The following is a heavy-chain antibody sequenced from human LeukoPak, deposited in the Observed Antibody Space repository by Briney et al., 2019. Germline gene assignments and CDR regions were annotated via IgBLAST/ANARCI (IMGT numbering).Heavy chain of an antibody. CDR2: ISGSGGST. Sequence: PGGSLRLSCAASGFTFSSYAMSWVRQAPGKGLEWVSAISGSGGSTYYADSVKGRFTISRDNSKNTLYLQMNSLRAEDTAVYYCAKDLLYGYYGGNWFDPWGQGTLVTVSS. J-gene: IGHJ5*02. D-gene: IGHD3-3*01. V-gene: IGHV3-23*01. CDR1: GFTFSSYA. CDR3: AKDLLYGYYGGNWFDP.